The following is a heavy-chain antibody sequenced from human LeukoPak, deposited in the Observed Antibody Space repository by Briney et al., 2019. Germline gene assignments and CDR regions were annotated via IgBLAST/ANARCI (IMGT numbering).Heavy chain of an antibody. V-gene: IGHV5-51*01. CDR1: GYSFNSYW. J-gene: IGHJ3*02. Sequence: PGESLKVSCKGSGYSFNSYWIGWVRQMPGKGLEWMGIIYPGDSETRYSPSFQGQVTISADKSINTAYLQWSSLKASDTAMYYCARPDDYGGKPAAFDIWGQGTMVTVSS. CDR2: IYPGDSET. D-gene: IGHD4-23*01. CDR3: ARPDDYGGKPAAFDI.